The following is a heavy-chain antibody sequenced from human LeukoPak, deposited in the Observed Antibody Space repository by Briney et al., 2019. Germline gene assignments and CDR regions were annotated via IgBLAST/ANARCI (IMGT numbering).Heavy chain of an antibody. CDR2: IDTAGDT. V-gene: IGHV3-13*01. Sequence: PGGSLRLSCAASGFTFSSYDMHWVRQVKGKGLEWVSSIDTAGDTYYPGSVKGRFTISRENAKNSLYLQMNSLRAGDTAVYYCARGKAYGEDFDYWGQGTLVTVSS. J-gene: IGHJ4*02. CDR1: GFTFSSYD. CDR3: ARGKAYGEDFDY. D-gene: IGHD4-17*01.